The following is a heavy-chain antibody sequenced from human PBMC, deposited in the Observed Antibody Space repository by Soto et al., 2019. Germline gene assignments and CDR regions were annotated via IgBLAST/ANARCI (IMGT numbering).Heavy chain of an antibody. D-gene: IGHD2-15*01. CDR2: INPNSGGT. Sequence: ASVKVSCKASGYTFTGYYMHWVRQAPGQGLEWMGWINPNSGGTNYAQKIQGWVTMTRDTSISTAYMELCRLRSDDTAVYYCAVVNGNQTPGCSGGSCYSTAFDIWGQGTMVTVSS. V-gene: IGHV1-2*04. CDR3: AVVNGNQTPGCSGGSCYSTAFDI. CDR1: GYTFTGYY. J-gene: IGHJ3*02.